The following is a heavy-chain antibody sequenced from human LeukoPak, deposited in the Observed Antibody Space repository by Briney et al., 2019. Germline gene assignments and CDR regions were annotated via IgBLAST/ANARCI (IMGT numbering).Heavy chain of an antibody. V-gene: IGHV3-21*01. CDR2: ITTTGSYI. D-gene: IGHD2-15*01. J-gene: IGHJ5*02. CDR1: GFTFSNSD. CDR3: ARSGCPGGSCYLRYSWLDL. Sequence: GGSLRLSCATSGFTFSNSDMNWVRQAPGKGLEWVSSITTTGSYIYYADSVRGRFTISRDNAKNSLYLHMDSLRAEDTAVYYCARSGCPGGSCYLRYSWLDLWGRGTLVTVSS.